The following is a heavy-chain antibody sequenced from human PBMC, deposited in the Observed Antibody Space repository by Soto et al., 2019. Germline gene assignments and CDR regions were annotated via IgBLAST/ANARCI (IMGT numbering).Heavy chain of an antibody. J-gene: IGHJ4*02. Sequence: EVQLLESGGGLVQPGGSLRLSCAASGFTFTSYGMSWVRQAPGKGLEWVSAISGSGGSTYYADSVKGRFTISRDNSKNTLYLQMNSLRAEDTAVYYCARVNGYSSGWFDYWGQGPLVTVSS. D-gene: IGHD6-19*01. CDR3: ARVNGYSSGWFDY. CDR2: ISGSGGST. CDR1: GFTFTSYG. V-gene: IGHV3-23*01.